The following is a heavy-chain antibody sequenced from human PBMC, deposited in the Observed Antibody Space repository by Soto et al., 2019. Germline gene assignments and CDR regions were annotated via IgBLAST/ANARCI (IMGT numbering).Heavy chain of an antibody. CDR1: SNSISSSNYY. V-gene: IGHV4-39*01. D-gene: IGHD6-13*01. Sequence: SETLSLTCTIYSNSISSSNYYWGWIRQPPGKGLEWIGNIYYSGSTYYNPSLKSRVTISVDTSKNQFSLKLSSVTAADTAVYYCARREYSSSWTPFDYWGQGTLVTVS. CDR2: IYYSGST. J-gene: IGHJ4*02. CDR3: ARREYSSSWTPFDY.